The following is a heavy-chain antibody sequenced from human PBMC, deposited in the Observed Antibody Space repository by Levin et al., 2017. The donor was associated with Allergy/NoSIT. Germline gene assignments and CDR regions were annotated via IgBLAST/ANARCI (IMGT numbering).Heavy chain of an antibody. V-gene: IGHV6-1*01. CDR3: TRDPGRGYGMDV. J-gene: IGHJ6*02. CDR1: GDRVSSNTAA. Sequence: SQTLSLTCAISGDRVSSNTAAWNWIRQSPSRGLEWLGRTYFRSKWINEYAESVKSRLSVNPDTSKNQFSLHLNSVTPDDTAVYYCTRDPGRGYGMDVWGQGTTVTVSS. CDR2: TYFRSKWIN.